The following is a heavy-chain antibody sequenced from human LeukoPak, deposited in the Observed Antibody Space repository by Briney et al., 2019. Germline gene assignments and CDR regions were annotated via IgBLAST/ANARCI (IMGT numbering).Heavy chain of an antibody. CDR3: TTAYDTSGFAPFDS. V-gene: IGHV1-24*01. Sequence: ASVKVSCKVSGHTLTELSMHWVRQAPGKGLEWLGGFDPNDGEINYAQKFQGRVTMTEDTSTDTAYMDLTSLRPEDTAVYYCTTAYDTSGFAPFDSWGQGTMVTVSS. J-gene: IGHJ3*02. CDR1: GHTLTELS. D-gene: IGHD3-22*01. CDR2: FDPNDGEI.